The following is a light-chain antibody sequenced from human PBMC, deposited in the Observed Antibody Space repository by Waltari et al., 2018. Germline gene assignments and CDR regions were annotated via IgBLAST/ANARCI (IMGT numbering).Light chain of an antibody. CDR1: KLGDKY. V-gene: IGLV3-1*01. Sequence: SYELTQPPPVSVSSGQTALITCSGTKLGDKYPSWYQQKTGQSPLLAISHDRKRPSGIPERFSGSSSGNTATLIISDTQAVDEADYYCQTWDTNTAVTFGGGTTLTVL. J-gene: IGLJ2*01. CDR3: QTWDTNTAVT. CDR2: HDR.